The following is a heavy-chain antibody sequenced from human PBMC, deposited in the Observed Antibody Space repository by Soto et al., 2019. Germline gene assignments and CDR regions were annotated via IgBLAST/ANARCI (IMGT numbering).Heavy chain of an antibody. V-gene: IGHV1-69*12. CDR3: ARNYYGSGRSWYYGMDV. Sequence: QVQLVQSGAEVKKPGSSVKVSCKASGGTFSSYAISWVRQAPGQGLEWMGGIIPIFGTANYAQKFQGRVTITADESTSTAYMELSSLRSEDTAVYYCARNYYGSGRSWYYGMDVWGQGTTVTVSS. CDR2: IIPIFGTA. D-gene: IGHD3-10*01. CDR1: GGTFSSYA. J-gene: IGHJ6*02.